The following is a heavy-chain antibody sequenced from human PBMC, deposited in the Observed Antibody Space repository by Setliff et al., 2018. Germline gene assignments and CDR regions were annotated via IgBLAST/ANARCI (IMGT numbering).Heavy chain of an antibody. CDR3: ARATAYYGSRSYYAFDF. Sequence: GGSLRLSCTTSGFTFSSYEVNWVRQAPGKGLEWVSYISSSGTTKHYADSVKGRFTISRDNARNALYLQMNSLRGEDTAFYFCARATAYYGSRSYYAFDFWGQGTQVTVSS. CDR1: GFTFSSYE. D-gene: IGHD3-10*01. J-gene: IGHJ4*02. CDR2: ISSSGTTK. V-gene: IGHV3-48*03.